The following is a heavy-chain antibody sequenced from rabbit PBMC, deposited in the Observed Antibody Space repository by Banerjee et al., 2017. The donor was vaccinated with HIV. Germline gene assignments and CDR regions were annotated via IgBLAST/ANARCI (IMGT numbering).Heavy chain of an antibody. CDR1: GFTLSSYW. D-gene: IGHD6-1*01. V-gene: IGHV1S43*01. CDR2: IYAGSSSA. J-gene: IGHJ3*01. Sequence: QEQLEESGGDLVKPEGSLTLTCTASGFTLSSYWMCWVRQAPGRRLEWIGCIYAGSSSAWYANWVNGRFTISRSTSLDTVDLKMTSLTAADTATYFCARGAGYGGYGLYLWGQGTLVTVS. CDR3: ARGAGYGGYGLYL.